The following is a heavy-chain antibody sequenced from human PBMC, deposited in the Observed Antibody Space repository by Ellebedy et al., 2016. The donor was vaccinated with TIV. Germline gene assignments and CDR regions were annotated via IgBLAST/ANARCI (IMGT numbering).Heavy chain of an antibody. V-gene: IGHV3-23*01. CDR2: ISGGVGNT. D-gene: IGHD3-10*01. Sequence: GESLKISCAASGFTFSNYVMSWVRQAPGKGLEWVSSISGGVGNTYYADSVKGRFTISRDNAKNSLYLQMNSLRAEDTAVYYCASPPGVVALWGQGTLVTVSS. CDR3: ASPPGVVAL. CDR1: GFTFSNYV. J-gene: IGHJ4*02.